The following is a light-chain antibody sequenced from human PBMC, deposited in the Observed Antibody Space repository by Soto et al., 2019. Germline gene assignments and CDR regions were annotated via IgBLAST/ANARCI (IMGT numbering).Light chain of an antibody. V-gene: IGLV2-8*01. CDR3: SSYGGSNNFVV. Sequence: QSVLTQPPSASGSPGQSVTISCTGTSSDVGGYNYVSWYQQHPGKAPKLMIYEVSKRPSGVPDRFSGSKSGNTASLIVSGLQAEDEADYYCSSYGGSNNFVVFGGGTKVTVL. J-gene: IGLJ2*01. CDR1: SSDVGGYNY. CDR2: EVS.